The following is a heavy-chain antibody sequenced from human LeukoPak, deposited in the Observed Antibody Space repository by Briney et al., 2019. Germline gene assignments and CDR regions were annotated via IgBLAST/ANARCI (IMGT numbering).Heavy chain of an antibody. D-gene: IGHD3-10*01. Sequence: GGSQRLSCAASGFTFSNAWMSWVRQAPGKGLEWVGRIKSKTDGGTTDYAAPVKGRFTISRDDSKNTLYLQMNSLKTEDTAVYYCTTDSDLVFDYYGSGSYLWGQGTLVTVSS. CDR3: TTDSDLVFDYYGSGSYL. CDR1: GFTFSNAW. J-gene: IGHJ4*02. CDR2: IKSKTDGGTT. V-gene: IGHV3-15*01.